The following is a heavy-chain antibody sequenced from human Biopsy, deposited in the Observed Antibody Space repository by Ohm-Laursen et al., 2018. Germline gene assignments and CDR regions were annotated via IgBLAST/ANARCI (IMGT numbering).Heavy chain of an antibody. Sequence: GTLSLTCAVDGGSFSGYDWTWIRQPPGKGLEWVGEFSLTGTTIYNPSLKSRLTTSVDKSKNHFSLRLTSVTAADTATYFCARGPYGDNAGAFDVWGQGTVVTVSS. CDR1: GGSFSGYD. CDR3: ARGPYGDNAGAFDV. D-gene: IGHD4/OR15-4a*01. V-gene: IGHV4-34*01. CDR2: FSLTGTT. J-gene: IGHJ3*01.